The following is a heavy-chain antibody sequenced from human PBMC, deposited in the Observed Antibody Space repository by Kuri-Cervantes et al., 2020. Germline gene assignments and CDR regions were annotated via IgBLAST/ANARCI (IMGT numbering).Heavy chain of an antibody. D-gene: IGHD5-24*01. Sequence: SETLSLTCAVFGETFSGYYWIWIRQPPGKGLEWIGEINHSGRTNYNPSLKSRVTISVDTPKNQFSLKLSSVAAADTAVYYCARSDGYMGYWGQGTLVTVSS. J-gene: IGHJ4*02. V-gene: IGHV4-34*01. CDR1: GETFSGYY. CDR3: ARSDGYMGY. CDR2: INHSGRT.